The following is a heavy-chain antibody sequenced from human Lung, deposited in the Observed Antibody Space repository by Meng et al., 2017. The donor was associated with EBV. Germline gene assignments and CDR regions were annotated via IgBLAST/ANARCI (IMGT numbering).Heavy chain of an antibody. Sequence: QWQRQEAGPGLVKPSGTLSLTCAVCGGSISSSNWWSWVRQPPGKGLEWIGEIYHSGSTNYNPSLKSRVTISVDKSRNQFSLKLTSVTAADTAVYYCAREYSSSSGLPGPWGQGTLVTVSS. CDR2: IYHSGST. CDR1: GGSISSSNW. J-gene: IGHJ5*02. CDR3: AREYSSSSGLPGP. V-gene: IGHV4-4*02. D-gene: IGHD6-6*01.